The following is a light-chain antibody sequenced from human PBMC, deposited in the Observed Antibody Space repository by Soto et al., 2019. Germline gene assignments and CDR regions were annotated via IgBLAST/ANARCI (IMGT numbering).Light chain of an antibody. Sequence: VLTQSPGTLSLPPLEIATLSCRASQSVSSGYLAWYQQKPGRAPRLLIYGASTRASGVPSRFSGSGSGTEFTLTISSLQPDDFATYYCQQYNTYSRTFGQGTKVDIK. CDR3: QQYNTYSRT. CDR1: QSVSSGY. CDR2: GAS. V-gene: IGKV3-20*01. J-gene: IGKJ1*01.